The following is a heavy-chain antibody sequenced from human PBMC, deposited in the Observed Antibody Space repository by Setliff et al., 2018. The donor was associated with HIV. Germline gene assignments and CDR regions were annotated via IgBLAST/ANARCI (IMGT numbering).Heavy chain of an antibody. CDR1: GVSISSHY. D-gene: IGHD3-10*01. CDR3: ARARGIIIPYHYYMDV. J-gene: IGHJ6*03. V-gene: IGHV4-59*11. Sequence: SETLSLTCTVSGVSISSHYWSWIRQPPGKGLEWIGYIYNSGRTNYNPSLTSRVTISVYTSKNQFSLTLSSVTAADTAVYYCARARGIIIPYHYYMDVWGKGTTVTVSS. CDR2: IYNSGRT.